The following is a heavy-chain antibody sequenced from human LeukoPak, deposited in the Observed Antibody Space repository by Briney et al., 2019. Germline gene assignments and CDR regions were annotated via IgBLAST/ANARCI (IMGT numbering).Heavy chain of an antibody. CDR1: GGSFSGYY. J-gene: IGHJ4*02. CDR3: ARGLSPRINMVRGVRPPFRGVFDY. Sequence: SETLSLTCAVCGGSFSGYYWSWIRQPPGKGLEWIGEINHSGSTNYNPSLKSRVTISVDTSKNQFSLKLSSVTAADTAVYYCARGLSPRINMVRGVRPPFRGVFDYWGQGTLVTVSS. CDR2: INHSGST. V-gene: IGHV4-34*01. D-gene: IGHD3-10*01.